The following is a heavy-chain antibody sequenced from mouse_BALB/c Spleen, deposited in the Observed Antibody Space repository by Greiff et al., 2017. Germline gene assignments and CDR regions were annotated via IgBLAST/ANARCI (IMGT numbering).Heavy chain of an antibody. J-gene: IGHJ4*01. CDR2: INPYNGDT. CDR3: GRQGYGYSYYYAMDY. Sequence: EVQLVESGPELVKPGASVKISCKASGYSFTGYFMNWVKQSHGKSLEWIGRINPYNGDTFYNQKFKGKATLTVDKSSSTAHMELLSLTSEDSAVYYCGRQGYGYSYYYAMDYWGQGTSVTVSS. V-gene: IGHV1-37*01. D-gene: IGHD1-2*01. CDR1: GYSFTGYF.